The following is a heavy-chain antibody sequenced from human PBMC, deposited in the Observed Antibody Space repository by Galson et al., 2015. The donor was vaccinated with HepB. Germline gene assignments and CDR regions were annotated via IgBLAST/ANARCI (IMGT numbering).Heavy chain of an antibody. V-gene: IGHV4-61*02. CDR1: GGSITSSNYC. CDR3: ARGVLLWSGPGGLDV. J-gene: IGHJ6*02. CDR2: IYSSGIT. Sequence: TLSLTCTVSGGSITSSNYCWTWIRQPAGKGLEWIGRIYSSGITNYHPSLKSRVTISVDQSKKQLSLKLTSVTAADTAVYYCARGVLLWSGPGGLDVWGQGTTVTISS. D-gene: IGHD1-26*01.